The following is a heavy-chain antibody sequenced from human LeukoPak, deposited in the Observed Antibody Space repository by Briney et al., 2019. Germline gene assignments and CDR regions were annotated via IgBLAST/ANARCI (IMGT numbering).Heavy chain of an antibody. Sequence: SETLSLTCTVSGGSISSYYWSWIRQPPGQGLEWIGYIYYSGSTYYNPSLKSPVTISVDTSKNQFSLKLSSVTAADTAVYYCARVLVRGVITSYYYYMDVWGKGTTVTVSS. CDR1: GGSISSYY. V-gene: IGHV4-59*12. CDR2: IYYSGST. CDR3: ARVLVRGVITSYYYYMDV. J-gene: IGHJ6*03. D-gene: IGHD3-10*01.